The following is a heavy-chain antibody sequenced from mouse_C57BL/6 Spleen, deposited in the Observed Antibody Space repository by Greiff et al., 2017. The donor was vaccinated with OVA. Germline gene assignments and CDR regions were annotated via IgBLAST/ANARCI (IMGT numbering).Heavy chain of an antibody. J-gene: IGHJ4*01. CDR3: ARAGNGAMDY. CDR2: IDPSDSET. D-gene: IGHD2-1*01. V-gene: IGHV1-52*01. CDR1: GYTFTSYW. Sequence: QVQLKQSGAELVRPGSSVKLSCKASGYTFTSYWMHWVKQRPIQGLEWIGNIDPSDSETHYNQKFKDKATLTVDKSSSTAYMQLSSLTSEDSAVYYCARAGNGAMDYWGQGTSVTVSS.